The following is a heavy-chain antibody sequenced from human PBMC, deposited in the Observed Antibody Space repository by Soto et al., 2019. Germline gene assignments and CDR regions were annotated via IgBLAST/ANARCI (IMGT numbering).Heavy chain of an antibody. CDR2: IYYSGSP. CDR1: GGSISSGGYY. V-gene: IGHV4-31*03. J-gene: IGHJ3*02. Sequence: QVQLQESGPGLVKPSQTLSLTCTVSGGSISSGGYYWSWIRQHPGKGLEWIGYIYYSGSPYYNPSLNSRVTISVDTSKNQFSLKLSSVTAADTAVYYCARDNVTTVNRGAFDIWGQGTMVIRLF. D-gene: IGHD4-4*01. CDR3: ARDNVTTVNRGAFDI.